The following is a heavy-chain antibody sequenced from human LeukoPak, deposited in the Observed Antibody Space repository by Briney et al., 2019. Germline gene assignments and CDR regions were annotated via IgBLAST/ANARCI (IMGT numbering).Heavy chain of an antibody. D-gene: IGHD1-1*01. J-gene: IGHJ5*02. Sequence: ASAKVSCKSSGYTSSSYGISWMRQAPGQGLEWMGWISTYNGNTNYAQKFHGRVTMTTDTSTSTAYMELRSLRSDDTAVYYCARDVPGSIGTTARFDPWGQGTLVTVSS. CDR2: ISTYNGNT. CDR1: GYTSSSYG. V-gene: IGHV1-18*01. CDR3: ARDVPGSIGTTARFDP.